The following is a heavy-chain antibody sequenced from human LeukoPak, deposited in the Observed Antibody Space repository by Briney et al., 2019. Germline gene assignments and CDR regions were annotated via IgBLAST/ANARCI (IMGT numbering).Heavy chain of an antibody. D-gene: IGHD3-9*01. CDR3: ARRSRLDILTDTDAFDI. CDR2: IYYSGST. CDR1: GGSISSYY. V-gene: IGHV4-59*01. Sequence: SETLSLSCTVSGGSISSYYWSWIRQPPGKGLEWIGYIYYSGSTNYNPSLKSRVTISVDTSKNQFSLKLSSVTAADTAVYYCARRSRLDILTDTDAFDIRGQGTMVTVSS. J-gene: IGHJ3*02.